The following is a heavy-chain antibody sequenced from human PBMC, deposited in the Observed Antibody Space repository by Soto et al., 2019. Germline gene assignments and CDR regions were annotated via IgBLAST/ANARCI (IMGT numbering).Heavy chain of an antibody. V-gene: IGHV3-48*02. CDR3: ARPEYSSSSYGMDV. D-gene: IGHD6-6*01. J-gene: IGHJ6*02. CDR2: ISSSSSTI. CDR1: GFTFSSYS. Sequence: GSLRLSCAASGFTFSSYSMNWVRQAPGKGLEWVSYISSSSSTIYYADSVKGRFTVSRDNAKNSLYLQMNSLRDEDTSVYYCARPEYSSSSYGMDVWGQGTTVTVSS.